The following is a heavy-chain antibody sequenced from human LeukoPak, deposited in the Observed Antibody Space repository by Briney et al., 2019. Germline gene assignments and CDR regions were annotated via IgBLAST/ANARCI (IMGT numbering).Heavy chain of an antibody. CDR3: ARDRRITIFGVVRYYYYGMDV. V-gene: IGHV1-69*13. CDR2: IIPIFGTA. Sequence: SVKVSCKASGGTFSSYAISWVRQAPGQGLEWMGGIIPIFGTANYAQKFQGRVTITADESTSTAYMELSSLRSEDTAVYYCARDRRITIFGVVRYYYYGMDVWGQGTTVTVSS. CDR1: GGTFSSYA. D-gene: IGHD3-3*01. J-gene: IGHJ6*02.